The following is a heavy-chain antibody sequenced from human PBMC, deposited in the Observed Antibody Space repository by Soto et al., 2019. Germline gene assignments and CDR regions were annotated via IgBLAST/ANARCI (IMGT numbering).Heavy chain of an antibody. V-gene: IGHV1-69*08. CDR2: IIPILGIA. Sequence: QVQLVQSGAEVKKPGSSVKVSCKASGGTFSSYTISWVRQAPGQGLEWMGRIIPILGIANYAQKFQGRVTITADKSTSTAYMERSSLRSEDTAVYYCAREGDDYGEYNWFDPWGQGTLVTVSS. J-gene: IGHJ5*02. D-gene: IGHD4-17*01. CDR3: AREGDDYGEYNWFDP. CDR1: GGTFSSYT.